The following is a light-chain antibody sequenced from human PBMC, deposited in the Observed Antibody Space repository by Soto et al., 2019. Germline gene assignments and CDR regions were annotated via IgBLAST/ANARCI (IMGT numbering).Light chain of an antibody. J-gene: IGLJ2*01. CDR1: SNDIGAYIY. CDR3: SSYTSIIAVV. CDR2: DVT. V-gene: IGLV2-14*03. Sequence: QSVLTQPASVSGSPGQSITISCTGTSNDIGAYIYVSWYQQHPGKAPKLLIYDVTNRPSGVSDRFSGSKSGRTASLTISGLQAEDEADYYCSSYTSIIAVVFGGGTKLTVL.